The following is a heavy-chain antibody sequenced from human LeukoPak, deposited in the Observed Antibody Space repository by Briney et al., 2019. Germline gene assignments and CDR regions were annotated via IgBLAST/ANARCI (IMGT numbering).Heavy chain of an antibody. Sequence: GGSLRLSCAASGFTVSSNYMSWVRQAPGKGLEWVSVIYSGGTTYYADSVKGRFTISRDNSKNTLYLQMNSLRAEDTAVYYRARDSRTGWYHDYWGQGTLVTVSS. J-gene: IGHJ4*02. D-gene: IGHD6-19*01. CDR3: ARDSRTGWYHDY. CDR2: IYSGGTT. V-gene: IGHV3-66*01. CDR1: GFTVSSNY.